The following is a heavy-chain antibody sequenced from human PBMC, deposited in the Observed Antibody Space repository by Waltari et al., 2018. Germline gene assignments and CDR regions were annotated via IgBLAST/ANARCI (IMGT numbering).Heavy chain of an antibody. Sequence: EVQLVQSGAEVKKPGESLKISCKGSGYSFTSYWIGWVRQMPGKGLEWMGIIYPGDSDTRYSPSFQGQVTISADTSISPAYLQGSSLKASDTAMYYCARQGGDYYDSSGYYDYWGQGTLVTVSS. D-gene: IGHD3-22*01. CDR2: IYPGDSDT. J-gene: IGHJ4*02. V-gene: IGHV5-51*01. CDR1: GYSFTSYW. CDR3: ARQGGDYYDSSGYYDY.